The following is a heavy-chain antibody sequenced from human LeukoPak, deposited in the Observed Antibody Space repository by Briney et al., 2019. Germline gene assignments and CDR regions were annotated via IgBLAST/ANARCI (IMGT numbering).Heavy chain of an antibody. CDR3: TCSRLITYSGSYSRRPPPWFDP. D-gene: IGHD1-26*01. CDR2: ISSSSSYI. J-gene: IGHJ5*02. Sequence: GGSLRLSCAASGFTFSSYSMNWVRQAPGKGLEWVSSISSSSSYIYYADSVKGRFTISRDNAKNSLYLQMNSLRAEDTAVYYCTCSRLITYSGSYSRRPPPWFDPWGQGTLVTVSS. CDR1: GFTFSSYS. V-gene: IGHV3-21*01.